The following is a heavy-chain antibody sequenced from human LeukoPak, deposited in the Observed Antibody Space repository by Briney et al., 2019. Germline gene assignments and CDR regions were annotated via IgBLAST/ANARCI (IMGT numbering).Heavy chain of an antibody. J-gene: IGHJ4*02. D-gene: IGHD3-16*01. CDR2: IHYTGRT. CDR1: GGSISSTTYY. V-gene: IGHV4-39*01. Sequence: PSETLSLTCSVFGGSISSTTYYWVWIRQPPGKGLECIASIHYTGRTYYNPSLKSRVTVSVDTSKNQFSLRLSSVTAADTAVYYCARRRGSSIDYWGQGTLVTVSS. CDR3: ARRRGSSIDY.